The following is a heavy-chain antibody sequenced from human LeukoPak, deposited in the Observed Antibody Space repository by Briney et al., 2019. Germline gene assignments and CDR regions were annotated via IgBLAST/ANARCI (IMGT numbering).Heavy chain of an antibody. D-gene: IGHD4-23*01. V-gene: IGHV4-59*01. CDR1: GGSISSYY. CDR3: ARDYGGNSITFGI. CDR2: IAYSGGT. Sequence: SETLSLTCTVSGGSISSYYWSWIRQPPGKGLEWIGHIAYSGGTIYNPSLKSRVTITLDTSKNLFSLKPTSVTAADTAVYYCARDYGGNSITFGIWGQGTMVTVSS. J-gene: IGHJ3*02.